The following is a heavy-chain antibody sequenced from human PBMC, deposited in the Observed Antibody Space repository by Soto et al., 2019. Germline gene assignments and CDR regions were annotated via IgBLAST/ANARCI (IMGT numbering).Heavy chain of an antibody. D-gene: IGHD3-22*01. CDR1: GYTFTRYA. CDR2: INAGNGNT. V-gene: IGHV1-3*01. Sequence: ASVKVSCKASGYTFTRYAMHWVRQAPGQRLEWMGWINAGNGNTKYSQKFQGRVTITRDTSASTAYMELSSLRSEDTAVYYCAREVVVITVRPNRKFDYWGQGTLVTVSS. CDR3: AREVVVITVRPNRKFDY. J-gene: IGHJ4*02.